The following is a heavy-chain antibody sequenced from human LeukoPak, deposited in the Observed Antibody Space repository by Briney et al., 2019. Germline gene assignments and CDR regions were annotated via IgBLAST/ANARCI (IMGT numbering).Heavy chain of an antibody. J-gene: IGHJ4*02. D-gene: IGHD6-13*01. V-gene: IGHV3-23*01. CDR2: ISGSGGST. CDR1: GFTFSSYA. CDR3: ATETSGYSSSWYALRDY. Sequence: GGSLRLSCAASGFTFSSYAMSWVRQAPGKGLEWVSAISGSGGSTYYADSVKGRFTISRDNSKNTLYLQMNSLRAEDTAVYYRATETSGYSSSWYALRDYWGQGTLVTVSS.